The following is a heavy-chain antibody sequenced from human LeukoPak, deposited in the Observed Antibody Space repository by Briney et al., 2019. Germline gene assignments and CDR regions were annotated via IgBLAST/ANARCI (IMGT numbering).Heavy chain of an antibody. CDR1: GYTFTSYD. CDR3: ARGKVAATRAYYYYGMDV. Sequence: ASVKVSCKASGYTFTSYDINWVRQATGQGLGWMGWMNPNSGNTGYAQKFQGRVTMTRNTSISTAYMELSSLRSEDTAVYYCARGKVAATRAYYYYGMDVWGQGTTVTVSS. J-gene: IGHJ6*02. D-gene: IGHD2-15*01. CDR2: MNPNSGNT. V-gene: IGHV1-8*01.